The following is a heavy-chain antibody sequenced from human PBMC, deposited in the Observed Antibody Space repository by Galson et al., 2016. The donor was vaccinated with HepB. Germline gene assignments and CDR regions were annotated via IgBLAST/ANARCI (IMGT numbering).Heavy chain of an antibody. CDR1: GFIFTDHW. CDR3: ARDGGHFELDV. J-gene: IGHJ6*02. Sequence: SLRLSCAASGFIFTDHWMQWVRQAPGKGLVLVSRVYPFGAVKKYADSVKGRFTTSRDNAKNTVYLQMNSLRVEDTAFYYCARDGGHFELDVWGQGTTVTVSS. CDR2: VYPFGAVK. V-gene: IGHV3-74*01.